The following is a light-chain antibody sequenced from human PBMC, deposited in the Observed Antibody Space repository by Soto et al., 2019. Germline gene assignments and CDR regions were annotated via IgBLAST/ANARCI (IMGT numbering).Light chain of an antibody. CDR1: QSISSY. Sequence: DGQMTNPPCSASPTVGGRVTSTYRASQSISSYLNWYQQTPGKAPKLLIYAASSLQSGVPSRFSGSGSGTDFTLTISSLQPEDFSTYYCQQSYSTPQTFGQGTKVDIK. V-gene: IGKV1-39*01. CDR3: QQSYSTPQT. CDR2: AAS. J-gene: IGKJ1*01.